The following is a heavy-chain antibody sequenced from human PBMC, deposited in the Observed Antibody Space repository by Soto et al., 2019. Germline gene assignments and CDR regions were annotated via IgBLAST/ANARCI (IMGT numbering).Heavy chain of an antibody. CDR2: INHSGST. D-gene: IGHD6-19*01. J-gene: IGHJ4*02. CDR3: ARMSSGGTTTFDY. V-gene: IGHV4-34*01. Sequence: QVQLQQWGAGLLKPSETLSLPCAVYGGSFSGYYWSWIRQPPGQGLEWIGEINHSGSTNYNPSLKSRVTIAVDTSKIQFSLKLSSVTAADTAVYDCARMSSGGTTTFDYWGQGTLVIVSS. CDR1: GGSFSGYY.